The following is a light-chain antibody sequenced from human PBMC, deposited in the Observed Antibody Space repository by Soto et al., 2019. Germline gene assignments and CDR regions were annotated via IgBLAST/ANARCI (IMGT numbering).Light chain of an antibody. V-gene: IGLV4-69*02. CDR1: SGHSAYA. CDR2: VNSDGSH. Sequence: QLVLTQSPSASASLGASVKLTCILSSGHSAYAIAWHRQQPQKGPRFLMKVNSDGSHSKGDGIPDRFSGSSSGTERYLTISNLQSEDEAEYYCQTWGTGGVFGGGTKVTVL. CDR3: QTWGTGGV. J-gene: IGLJ2*01.